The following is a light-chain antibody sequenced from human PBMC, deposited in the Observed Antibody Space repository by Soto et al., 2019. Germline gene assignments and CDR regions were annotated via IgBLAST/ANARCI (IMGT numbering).Light chain of an antibody. V-gene: IGKV3-20*01. CDR2: SAS. J-gene: IGKJ2*01. CDR1: QSVSISS. CDR3: QQYGSSSYT. Sequence: EIVLTQSPGTLSLSPGERATLSCRAGQSVSISSLAWYQQKPGQAPRLLIYSASSRATGIPDRFSGSGSGTDFTLTISRLEPEDFAVYYCQQYGSSSYTFGQGTNLEIK.